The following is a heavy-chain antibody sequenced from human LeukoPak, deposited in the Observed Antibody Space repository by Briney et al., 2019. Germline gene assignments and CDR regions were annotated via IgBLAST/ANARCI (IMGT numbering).Heavy chain of an antibody. V-gene: IGHV4-34*01. CDR2: INHSGST. J-gene: IGHJ4*02. D-gene: IGHD5-18*01. CDR3: ARGRGYGPYFDY. Sequence: SETLSLTCAVYGGSFSGYYWSWIRQPPGKGLEWIGEINHSGSTNYNPSLKSRVTISVDTSKNQFSQKLSSVTAADTAVYYCARGRGYGPYFDYWGQGTLVTVSS. CDR1: GGSFSGYY.